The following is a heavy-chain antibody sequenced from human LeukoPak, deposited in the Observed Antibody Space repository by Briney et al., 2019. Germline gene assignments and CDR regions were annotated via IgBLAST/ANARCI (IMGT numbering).Heavy chain of an antibody. CDR1: GFTFTSYW. CDR3: ARRLWGITVTTSLFAFDI. CDR2: IKHDGNEK. J-gene: IGHJ3*02. D-gene: IGHD4-17*01. V-gene: IGHV3-7*03. Sequence: PGGSLRLSCAVSGFTFTSYWMSWVRQAPGKGLEWVANIKHDGNEKYYVDSVKGRFTISRDSAKNSLYLQMNSLRAEDTAVYYCARRLWGITVTTSLFAFDIWGQGTLVTVSS.